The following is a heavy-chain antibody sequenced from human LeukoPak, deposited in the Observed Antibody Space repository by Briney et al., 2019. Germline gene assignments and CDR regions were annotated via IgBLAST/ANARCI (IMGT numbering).Heavy chain of an antibody. V-gene: IGHV4-38-2*01. CDR2: IYHSGST. J-gene: IGHJ4*02. Sequence: SETLSLTCAVSGYSISSGYYWGWIRQPPGKGQVWIGSIYHSGSTYYNPSLKSRVTISVDTSKNQFSLKLSSVTAADTAVYYCARHSDIVVVPAATNTDYWSQGTLVTVSS. CDR3: ARHSDIVVVPAATNTDY. D-gene: IGHD2-2*01. CDR1: GYSISSGYY.